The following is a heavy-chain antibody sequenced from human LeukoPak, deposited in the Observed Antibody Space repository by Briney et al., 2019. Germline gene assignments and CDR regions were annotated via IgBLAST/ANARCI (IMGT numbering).Heavy chain of an antibody. Sequence: GGSLRLSCAASGFTFSSYGMHWVRQAPGKGLEWVAFIRYDGSNKYYADSVKGRFTISRDNSKNTLYLQMNSLRSDDTAVYYCARDVGLYSSSSPPFEYWGQGTLVTVSS. CDR2: IRYDGSNK. CDR3: ARDVGLYSSSSPPFEY. J-gene: IGHJ4*02. CDR1: GFTFSSYG. D-gene: IGHD6-6*01. V-gene: IGHV3-30*02.